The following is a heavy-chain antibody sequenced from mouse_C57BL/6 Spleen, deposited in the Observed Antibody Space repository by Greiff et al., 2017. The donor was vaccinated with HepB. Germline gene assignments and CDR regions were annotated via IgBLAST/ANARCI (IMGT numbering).Heavy chain of an antibody. V-gene: IGHV1-39*01. CDR1: GYSFTDYN. CDR3: ASWTVVATDWYFDV. Sequence: LMEPGASVKISCKASGYSFTDYNMNWVKQSNGKSLEWIGVINPNYGTTSYNQKFKGKATLTVDQSSSTAYMQLNSLTSEDSAVYYCASWTVVATDWYFDVWGTGTTVTVSS. CDR2: INPNYGTT. J-gene: IGHJ1*03. D-gene: IGHD1-1*01.